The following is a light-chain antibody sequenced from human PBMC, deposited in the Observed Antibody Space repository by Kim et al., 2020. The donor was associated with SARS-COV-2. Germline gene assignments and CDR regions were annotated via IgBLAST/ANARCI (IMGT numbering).Light chain of an antibody. V-gene: IGKV3-15*01. CDR3: QQYNNWPYT. Sequence: EMVMTQSPATLSVSPGERATLSCRASQSVSSNLAWYQQKPGQAPRLLIYGAFTRATGIPARFSGSGSGTEFTLTISSLQSEDFAVYYCQQYNNWPYTFGQGTKLEI. CDR1: QSVSSN. J-gene: IGKJ2*01. CDR2: GAF.